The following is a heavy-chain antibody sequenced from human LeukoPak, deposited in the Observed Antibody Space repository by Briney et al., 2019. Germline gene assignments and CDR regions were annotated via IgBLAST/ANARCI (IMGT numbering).Heavy chain of an antibody. CDR1: GFTFYNYA. CDR2: IGGNGDTS. CDR3: ATRHEYSYPY. Sequence: GGSLRLSCVASGFTFYNYAMHWVRQAPGKGLEYVSAIGGNGDTSYYADSVKGRFTISRDNSKNTVYLQLGSLRTEDMAVYYCATRHEYSYPYWGPGTLVNVSS. V-gene: IGHV3-64*02. D-gene: IGHD5-18*01. J-gene: IGHJ4*02.